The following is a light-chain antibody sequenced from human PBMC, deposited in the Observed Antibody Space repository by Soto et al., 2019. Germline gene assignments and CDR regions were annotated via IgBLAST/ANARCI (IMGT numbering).Light chain of an antibody. J-gene: IGKJ2*01. CDR2: GAS. CDR3: QQYGSSPYT. Sequence: EIVLTQSPGTLSLSPGERTTLSCRARQSVSSSYLAWYQQKPGQAPRLLIYGASRRATGIPDRFSGSGSGTDFTLTISRLSPEDFAVYYGQQYGSSPYTFGRGTKLEIK. CDR1: QSVSSSY. V-gene: IGKV3-20*01.